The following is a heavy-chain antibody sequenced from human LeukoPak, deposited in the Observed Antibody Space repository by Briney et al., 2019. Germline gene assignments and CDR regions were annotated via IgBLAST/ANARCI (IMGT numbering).Heavy chain of an antibody. CDR2: IYHSGST. CDR1: GYSISSGYY. Sequence: SETLSLTCAVSGYSISSGYYWGWIRQPPGKGLEWIGSIYHSGSTYYNPSLKSRVTISVDTSKNQFSLKLSSVTAADTAVYYCARGGDYLYYYYMDVWGKGTTVTVPS. J-gene: IGHJ6*03. CDR3: ARGGDYLYYYYMDV. V-gene: IGHV4-38-2*01. D-gene: IGHD4-17*01.